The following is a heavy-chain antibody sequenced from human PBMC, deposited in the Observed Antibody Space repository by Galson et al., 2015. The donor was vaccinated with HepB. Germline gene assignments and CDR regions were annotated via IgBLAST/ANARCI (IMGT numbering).Heavy chain of an antibody. CDR2: ISRSGSDT. V-gene: IGHV3-23*01. CDR3: AKHHYDTSGSYYAGMDV. CDR1: GFTFSNYG. D-gene: IGHD3-22*01. Sequence: SLRLSCAASGFTFSNYGMSWVRQAPGKGLEWVSTISRSGSDTYYLDSVKGRLTVSRDNSKNTLYLQMNSLRAEDTAVYYCAKHHYDTSGSYYAGMDVWGQGTTVTVSS. J-gene: IGHJ6*02.